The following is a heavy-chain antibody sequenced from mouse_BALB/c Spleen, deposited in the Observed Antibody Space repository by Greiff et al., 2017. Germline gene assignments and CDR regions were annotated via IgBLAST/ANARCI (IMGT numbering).Heavy chain of an antibody. Sequence: EVQVVESGGGLVQPGGSRKLSCAASGFTFSSFGMHWVRQAPEKGLEWVAYISSGSSTIYYADTVKGRFTISRDNPKNTLFLQMTSLRSEDTAMYYCARSATSWYFDVWGAGTTVT. V-gene: IGHV5-17*02. CDR1: GFTFSSFG. D-gene: IGHD1-2*01. CDR3: ARSATSWYFDV. J-gene: IGHJ1*01. CDR2: ISSGSSTI.